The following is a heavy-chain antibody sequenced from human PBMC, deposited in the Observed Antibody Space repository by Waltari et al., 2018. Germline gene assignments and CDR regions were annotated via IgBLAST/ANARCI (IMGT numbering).Heavy chain of an antibody. Sequence: EVDRGQSGRGDVRPGGSLKLSYDDLVFIYDGNARHWVRQFLGTGLEWVSLISGDALTTAYADSVAGRFTISRDNDRNLLYLQLDSLKPEDTARYYCVKAGSGWYQADHWGPGTLITVS. V-gene: IGHV3-43*02. CDR1: VFIYDGNA. J-gene: IGHJ4*02. CDR2: ISGDALTT. CDR3: VKAGSGWYQADH. D-gene: IGHD6-19*01.